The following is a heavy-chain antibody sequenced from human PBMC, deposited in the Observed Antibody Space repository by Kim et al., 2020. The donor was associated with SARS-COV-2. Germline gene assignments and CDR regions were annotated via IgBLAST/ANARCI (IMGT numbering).Heavy chain of an antibody. Sequence: SETLSLTCAVSGGSLSGYSWNWIRQPPGKGLEWIGEINHSGGTKYSPSLKSRVTMSIDTSKSQFSLRLTSVTAADTAVYFWARGHTGVVPAPILGLGPFYYYYNMDVWGRGTTVTVSS. D-gene: IGHD2-2*01. CDR2: INHSGGT. CDR1: GGSLSGYS. J-gene: IGHJ6*03. CDR3: ARGHTGVVPAPILGLGPFYYYYNMDV. V-gene: IGHV4-34*01.